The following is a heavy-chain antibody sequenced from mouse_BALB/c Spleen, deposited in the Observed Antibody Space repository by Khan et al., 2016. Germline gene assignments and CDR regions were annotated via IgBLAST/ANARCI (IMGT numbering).Heavy chain of an antibody. Sequence: QFQLVQSGPELKRPGKTVKISCKASGYTFTNYGINWVKQAPGKGLKWMGWINTYSGESTYADDFKGRFAFSLETSANTAYLQINNLKNEDTATYVYARYRYYGDSSRYLDVWGAGTPVTVSS. CDR1: GYTFTNYG. J-gene: IGHJ1*01. CDR3: ARYRYYGDSSRYLDV. CDR2: INTYSGES. D-gene: IGHD1-1*01. V-gene: IGHV9-3-1*01.